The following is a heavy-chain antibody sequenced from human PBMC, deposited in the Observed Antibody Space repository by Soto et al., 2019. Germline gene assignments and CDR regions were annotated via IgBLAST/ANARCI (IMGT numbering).Heavy chain of an antibody. V-gene: IGHV1-69*02. CDR2: IIPILGIT. J-gene: IGHJ5*01. CDR3: ARGRVDWFDS. D-gene: IGHD2-15*01. CDR1: GGTFSSYT. Sequence: ASVKVSCKASGGTFSSYTISWVRQAPGQGLEWMGRIIPILGITNYAQKFQGRVTMTRNTSISTAYMELSSLRSEDTAVYYCARGRVDWFDSWGQGTLVTVSS.